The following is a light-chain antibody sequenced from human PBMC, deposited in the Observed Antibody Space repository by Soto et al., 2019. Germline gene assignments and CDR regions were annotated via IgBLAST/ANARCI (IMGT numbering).Light chain of an antibody. CDR3: QQRADWPPTWT. J-gene: IGKJ1*01. Sequence: EIVMTQSPATLSVSPGERATLSCRASQSVSSNLAWYQQKPGQAPRLLIYDVSNRATGIPARFSGSGSGTDFTLTISNLVPEDFAVYYCQQRADWPPTWTFGQGTKVDIK. CDR1: QSVSSN. CDR2: DVS. V-gene: IGKV3-11*01.